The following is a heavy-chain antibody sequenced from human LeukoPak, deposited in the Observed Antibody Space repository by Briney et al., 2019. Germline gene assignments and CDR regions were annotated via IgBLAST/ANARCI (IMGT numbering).Heavy chain of an antibody. CDR1: GFTFSSYS. V-gene: IGHV3-48*04. Sequence: GGSLRLSCAASGFTFSSYSMNWVRQAPGKGLEWASYISSSSSTIYYADSVKGRFTISRDNAKNSLYLQMNSLRAEDTAVYYCARGELTSGIAAAPIDYWGQGTLVTVSS. CDR2: ISSSSSTI. CDR3: ARGELTSGIAAAPIDY. D-gene: IGHD6-13*01. J-gene: IGHJ4*02.